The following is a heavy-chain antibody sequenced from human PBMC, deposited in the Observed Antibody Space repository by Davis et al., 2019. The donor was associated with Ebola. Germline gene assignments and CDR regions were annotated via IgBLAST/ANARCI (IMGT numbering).Heavy chain of an antibody. D-gene: IGHD2-2*01. CDR3: ARDHCSSTSCYREDMDV. Sequence: GGSLRLSCAASGFTFSDYYMSWIRQAPGKGLEWVSYISSSSSYTNYADSVKGRFTISRDNAKNSLYLQMNSLRAEDTAVYYCARDHCSSTSCYREDMDVWGQGTTVTVSS. J-gene: IGHJ6*02. CDR1: GFTFSDYY. V-gene: IGHV3-11*06. CDR2: ISSSSSYT.